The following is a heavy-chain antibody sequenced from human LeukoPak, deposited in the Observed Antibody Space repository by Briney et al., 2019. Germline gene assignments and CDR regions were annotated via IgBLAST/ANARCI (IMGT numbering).Heavy chain of an antibody. CDR1: GFTFDDYA. Sequence: PGGSLRLSCAASGFTFDDYAMHWVRQAPGKGLEWVSGITWNSGSIGYADSVKGRFTISRDNAKNSLYLQMNSLRAEDTALYYCAKDISALGNYGMDVWGQGTTVTVSS. D-gene: IGHD3-16*01. CDR2: ITWNSGSI. CDR3: AKDISALGNYGMDV. V-gene: IGHV3-9*01. J-gene: IGHJ6*02.